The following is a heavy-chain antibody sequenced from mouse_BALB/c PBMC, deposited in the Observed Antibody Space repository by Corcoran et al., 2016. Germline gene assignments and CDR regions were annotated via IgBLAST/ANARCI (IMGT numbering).Heavy chain of an antibody. V-gene: IGHV1S56*01. CDR1: GYTFTSND. CDR2: IYPGDGSP. CDR3: ARGIRFYWYFDV. Sequence: QVQLQQSGPELVKPGALVKISCKASGYTFTSNDIHWVKQRPGQGLEWIGWIYPGDGSPKYNQKFKGKATLTADKASSTAYMQISSLTSEDSAVYFCARGIRFYWYFDVWGAGTAVTGSS. J-gene: IGHJ1*01.